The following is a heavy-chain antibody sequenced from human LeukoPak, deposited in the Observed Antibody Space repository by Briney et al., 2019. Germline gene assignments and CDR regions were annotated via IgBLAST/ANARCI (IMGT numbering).Heavy chain of an antibody. J-gene: IGHJ4*02. V-gene: IGHV3-66*04. CDR2: IYGGGST. D-gene: IGHD2-21*02. Sequence: GGSLRLSCAASGFTVSNNYMTWVRQAPWKGLEWVSVIYGGGSTNYADSVKGRFIISRDNAKNTLYLQMNSLRAEDTALYYCARPYCGGDCYTGYWGQGTLVTVSS. CDR3: ARPYCGGDCYTGY. CDR1: GFTVSNNY.